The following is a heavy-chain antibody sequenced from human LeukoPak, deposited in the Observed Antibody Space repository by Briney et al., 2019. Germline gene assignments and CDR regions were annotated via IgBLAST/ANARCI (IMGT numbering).Heavy chain of an antibody. CDR3: AKVQSSDYSNYVDY. CDR1: GFTFSSYS. CDR2: ISSSSSTI. J-gene: IGHJ4*02. D-gene: IGHD4-11*01. V-gene: IGHV3-48*01. Sequence: PGGSLRLSCAASGFTFSSYSMNWVRQAPGKGLEWVSYISSSSSTIYYADSVKGRFTISRDNAKNSLYLQMNSLRAEDTAVYYCAKVQSSDYSNYVDYWGQGTLVTVSS.